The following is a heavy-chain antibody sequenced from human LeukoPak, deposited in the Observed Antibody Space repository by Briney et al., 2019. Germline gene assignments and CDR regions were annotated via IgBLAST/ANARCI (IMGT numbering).Heavy chain of an antibody. CDR1: GGSISSSSYY. Sequence: SETLSLTCTVSGGSISSSSYYWGWIRQPPGKGLEWIGSIYYSGSTYYNPSLKSRVTISVDTSKNQFSLKLSSVTAADTAVYYCARRLSYCDILTGYSFDPWGQGTLVTVSS. CDR2: IYYSGST. D-gene: IGHD3-9*01. CDR3: ARRLSYCDILTGYSFDP. J-gene: IGHJ5*02. V-gene: IGHV4-39*01.